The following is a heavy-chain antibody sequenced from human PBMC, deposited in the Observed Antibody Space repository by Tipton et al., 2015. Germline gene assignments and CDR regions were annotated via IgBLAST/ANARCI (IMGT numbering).Heavy chain of an antibody. D-gene: IGHD4-23*01. CDR1: AYSISSNYY. J-gene: IGHJ4*02. V-gene: IGHV4-38-2*01. CDR3: ARARGRHGGLFDS. Sequence: TLSLTCAVSAYSISSNYYWAWIRQPPGKGLEWIGSISYSGSTYYNPSLKSRVTISVDTSKTQFSLKMSSVTASDTAVYYCARARGRHGGLFDSWGQGILVTVSS. CDR2: ISYSGST.